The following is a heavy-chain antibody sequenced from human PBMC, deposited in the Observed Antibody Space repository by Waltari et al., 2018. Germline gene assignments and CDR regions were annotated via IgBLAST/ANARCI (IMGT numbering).Heavy chain of an antibody. V-gene: IGHV4-39*07. CDR1: GGSISSSSYY. CDR2: SYYSGST. D-gene: IGHD1-20*01. CDR3: ARHPRRDNAAFYFDY. J-gene: IGHJ4*02. Sequence: QLQLQESGPGLVKPSETLSPTCTASGGSISSSSYYWGWIRHPPGKGLEWIGSSYYSGSTYYNPSLKSRVTISVDTSKNQFSLKLSSVTAADTAVYYCARHPRRDNAAFYFDYWGQGTLVTVSS.